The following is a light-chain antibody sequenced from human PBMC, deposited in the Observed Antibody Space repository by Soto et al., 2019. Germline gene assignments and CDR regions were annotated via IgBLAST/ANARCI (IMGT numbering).Light chain of an antibody. CDR1: QSVRSD. CDR3: QHYNDWPPSIT. CDR2: GAS. Sequence: LSPATLSVSKGEKATLSCRASQSVRSDLAWYQQKPGQAPRLLIYGASTRATAIPARFSGSGSGTEFTLTISSLQSEDIGVYYCQHYNDWPPSITFGQGTRLEIK. V-gene: IGKV3-15*01. J-gene: IGKJ5*01.